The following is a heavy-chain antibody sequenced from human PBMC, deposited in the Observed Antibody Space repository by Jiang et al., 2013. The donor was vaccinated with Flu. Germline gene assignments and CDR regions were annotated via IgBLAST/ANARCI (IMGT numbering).Heavy chain of an antibody. D-gene: IGHD6-19*01. CDR1: GGSISTTSYY. J-gene: IGHJ3*01. Sequence: PGLVRPSETLSLSCTVSGGSISTTSYYWGWVRQTPGKGLEWIATIYFRGSTYYNPSLKSRATISADTSKNQFSLNLSSVTAADTAVYYCARSLRNIAVPGTSAFGVWGQGTVVSVSP. V-gene: IGHV4-39*01. CDR3: ARSLRNIAVPGTSAFGV. CDR2: IYFRGST.